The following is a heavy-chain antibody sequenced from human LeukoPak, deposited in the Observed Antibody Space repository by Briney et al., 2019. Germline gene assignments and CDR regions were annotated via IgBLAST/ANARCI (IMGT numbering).Heavy chain of an antibody. J-gene: IGHJ4*02. D-gene: IGHD6-19*01. Sequence: ASVKVSCKASGYTFISYYMHWVRQAPGQGLEGMGIINPSGGSTSYAQKFQGRVTMTRDTSASTVYMEVSSLRSEDTAVYYCARQWLVSPLFDYWGQGTLVTVSS. CDR1: GYTFISYY. CDR2: INPSGGST. CDR3: ARQWLVSPLFDY. V-gene: IGHV1-46*01.